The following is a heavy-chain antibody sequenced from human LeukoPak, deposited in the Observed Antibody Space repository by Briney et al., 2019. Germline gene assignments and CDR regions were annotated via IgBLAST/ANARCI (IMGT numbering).Heavy chain of an antibody. CDR1: GFTFSSYS. J-gene: IGHJ6*03. V-gene: IGHV3-21*01. Sequence: GGSLRLSCAASGFTFSSYSMNWVRQAPGKGLEWVSSISSSSNYIYYADSVKGRFTISRDNAKNSLYLQMNSLRAEDTAVYYCASGGSSYHYYMDVWGKGTTVTVSS. CDR2: ISSSSNYI. D-gene: IGHD6-6*01. CDR3: ASGGSSYHYYMDV.